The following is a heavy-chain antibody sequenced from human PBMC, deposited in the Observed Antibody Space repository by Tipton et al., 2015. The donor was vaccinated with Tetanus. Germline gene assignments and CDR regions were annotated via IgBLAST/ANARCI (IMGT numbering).Heavy chain of an antibody. Sequence: TLSLTCTVSGGSISSYYWSWIRQSAAMGLEWIGRINTSGSSDYNPSLKGRVTMPIDTSGNRFSLDLTSVTAADTAIYYRARASHFQWERVRLDYWGQGLRVTVSS. CDR1: GGSISSYY. J-gene: IGHJ4*02. CDR2: INTSGSS. D-gene: IGHD1-1*01. CDR3: ARASHFQWERVRLDY. V-gene: IGHV4-4*07.